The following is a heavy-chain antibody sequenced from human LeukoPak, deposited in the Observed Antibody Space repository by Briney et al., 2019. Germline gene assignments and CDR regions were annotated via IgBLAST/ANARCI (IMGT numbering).Heavy chain of an antibody. CDR3: TRDKYYYDSSGSLRFDY. CDR1: GGSISSYY. V-gene: IGHV4-4*07. J-gene: IGHJ4*02. CDR2: IYTSGST. Sequence: PSQTLPLTCIVSGGSISSYYWSWIRQPAGKGLEWIGRIYTSGSTNYNPSLKSRVTMSVDTSKNQFSLKLSSVTAADTAVYYCTRDKYYYDSSGSLRFDYWGQGTLVTVSS. D-gene: IGHD3-22*01.